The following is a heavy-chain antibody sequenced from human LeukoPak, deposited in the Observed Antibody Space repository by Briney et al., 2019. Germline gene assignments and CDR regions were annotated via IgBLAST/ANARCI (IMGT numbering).Heavy chain of an antibody. Sequence: SETLSLTCNVSGGSIRGYYWSWIRQPAGKGLEWIGRIYASGSTDYNPSLKSRVTISLDTSKNQFSLKLNSVTAADTAVYYCARKGDVWGKGTTVTVSS. V-gene: IGHV4-4*07. J-gene: IGHJ6*04. CDR3: ARKGDV. CDR1: GGSIRGYY. CDR2: IYASGST.